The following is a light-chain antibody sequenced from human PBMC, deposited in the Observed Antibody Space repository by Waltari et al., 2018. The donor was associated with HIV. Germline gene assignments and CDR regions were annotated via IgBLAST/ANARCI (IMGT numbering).Light chain of an antibody. J-gene: IGLJ1*01. CDR1: SSNIGAGYA. CDR2: GNT. Sequence: QSVLTQPPTVSGAPGHRVTISCTGSSSNIGAGYAVHWFQQLPGTAPKLLIYGNTNRPSGVPDRFSGSKSGTSASLAITGLQAEDEGDYYCQSYDSGLSAYVFGTGTKVTVL. CDR3: QSYDSGLSAYV. V-gene: IGLV1-40*01.